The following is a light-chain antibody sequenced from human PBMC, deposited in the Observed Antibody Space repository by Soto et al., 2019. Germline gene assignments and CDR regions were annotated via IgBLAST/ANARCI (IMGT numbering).Light chain of an antibody. CDR3: TSYRSSSMFV. V-gene: IGLV2-14*01. J-gene: IGLJ2*01. CDR1: SSDIGGYKF. CDR2: EVS. Sequence: QSALTQPASVSGSPGQSITISCTGTSSDIGGYKFVSWYQQHPGKAPKLMIYEVSKRPSGVSNRFSGSKSDNTASLTISGLQAEDEADYYCTSYRSSSMFVFGGGTKLTVL.